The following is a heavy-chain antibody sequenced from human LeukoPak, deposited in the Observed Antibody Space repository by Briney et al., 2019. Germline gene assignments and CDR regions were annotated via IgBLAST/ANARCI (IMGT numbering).Heavy chain of an antibody. Sequence: PGGSLRLSCAASGFTFDRKHMTWVRQAPGKGLQWISFIYTGGNTYYSDSVKGRFTVSRDTSKNTLYLQMDSLRDEETGVYRCAARDGGDKPYFDYWGPGPLVTVSS. CDR3: AARDGGDKPYFDY. CDR1: GFTFDRKH. CDR2: IYTGGNT. J-gene: IGHJ4*02. V-gene: IGHV3-66*01. D-gene: IGHD2-21*02.